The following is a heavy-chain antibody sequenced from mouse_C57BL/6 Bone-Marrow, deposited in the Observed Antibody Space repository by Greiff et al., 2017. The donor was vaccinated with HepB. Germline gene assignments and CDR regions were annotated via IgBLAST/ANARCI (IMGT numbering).Heavy chain of an antibody. CDR1: GYSFTGYY. J-gene: IGHJ1*03. D-gene: IGHD2-3*01. CDR2: INPSTGGT. Sequence: EVQLQQSGPELVKPGASVKISCKASGYSFTGYYMNWVKQSPEKSLEWIGEINPSTGGTTYNQKFKAKATLTVDKSSSTAYMQLKSLTSEDSAVYYCARSRWGPYWYFDVWGTGTTVTVSS. CDR3: ARSRWGPYWYFDV. V-gene: IGHV1-42*01.